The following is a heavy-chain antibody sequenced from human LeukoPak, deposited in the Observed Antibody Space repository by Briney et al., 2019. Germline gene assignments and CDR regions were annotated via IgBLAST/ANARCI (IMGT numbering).Heavy chain of an antibody. D-gene: IGHD2-8*01. CDR3: ARQIVRRPFDI. Sequence: SETLSLTCTVSGGSISSYYWSWIRQPPGKGLEWIGYIYYSGSTNYNPSLKSRVTISVDTSKNQFSLNLSSVTAADTAVYYCARQIVRRPFDIWGQGTMVTVSS. CDR2: IYYSGST. V-gene: IGHV4-59*01. CDR1: GGSISSYY. J-gene: IGHJ3*02.